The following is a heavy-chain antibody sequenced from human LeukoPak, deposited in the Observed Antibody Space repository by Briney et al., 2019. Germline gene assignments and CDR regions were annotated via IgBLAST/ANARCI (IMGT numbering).Heavy chain of an antibody. CDR2: IYYSGST. V-gene: IGHV4-39*07. Sequence: SETLSLTCTVSGGSIISGGSYWGWIPQPPGKGLEWIGSIYYSGSTWYNPALKSRATISVDTPKNQFSLRLTSVTAADTAVYYCSRRDCSQSSCFYWYFDLWGRGTLLTVSS. D-gene: IGHD2-2*01. CDR3: SRRDCSQSSCFYWYFDL. J-gene: IGHJ2*01. CDR1: GGSIISGGSY.